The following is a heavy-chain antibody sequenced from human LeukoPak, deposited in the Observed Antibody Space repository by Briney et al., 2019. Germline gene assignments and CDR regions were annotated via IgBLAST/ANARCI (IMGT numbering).Heavy chain of an antibody. CDR1: GYTFTSYY. D-gene: IGHD2-21*02. J-gene: IGHJ4*02. Sequence: ASVKVSCKASGYTFTSYYMHYVRQAPGQGLEWMGRINPNSGDTNYAQHFQGRVTMTRDTSITTAYMDLSRLTSDDTAVYYCARDYCGGDCFPDYWGQGTLVTVSA. CDR2: INPNSGDT. V-gene: IGHV1-2*06. CDR3: ARDYCGGDCFPDY.